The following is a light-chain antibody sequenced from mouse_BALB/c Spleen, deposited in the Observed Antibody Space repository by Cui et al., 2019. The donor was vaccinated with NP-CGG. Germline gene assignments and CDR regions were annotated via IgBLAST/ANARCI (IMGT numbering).Light chain of an antibody. Sequence: QAVVTQESALTTSPGETVTLTCRSSIGAVTTCNYANWVQEKPSHLFTGLIGGTNNRAPGVPARFSGSLIGDKAALTITGAQTEDEAIYFCTLWYSNHWVFGGGTKLTVL. CDR3: TLWYSNHWV. V-gene: IGLV1*01. CDR2: GTN. CDR1: IGAVTTCNY. J-gene: IGLJ1*01.